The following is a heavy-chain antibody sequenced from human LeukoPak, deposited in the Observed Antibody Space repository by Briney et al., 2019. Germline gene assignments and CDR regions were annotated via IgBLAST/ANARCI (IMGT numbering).Heavy chain of an antibody. CDR1: GGSISSSSYY. D-gene: IGHD1-7*01. J-gene: IGHJ4*02. CDR2: IYYSGST. V-gene: IGHV4-39*01. CDR3: ARPGFGTIYYFDY. Sequence: PSETLSLTCTVSGGSISSSSYYWGWIRQPPGKGLEWIGSIYYSGSTYYNPSLKSRVTISVDTSKNQFSLKLSSVTAADTAVYYCARPGFGTIYYFDYWGQGTLVTVSS.